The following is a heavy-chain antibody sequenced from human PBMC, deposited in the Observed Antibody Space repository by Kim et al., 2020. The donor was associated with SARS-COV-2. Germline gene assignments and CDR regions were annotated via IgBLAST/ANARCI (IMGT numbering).Heavy chain of an antibody. D-gene: IGHD1-1*01. V-gene: IGHV1-69*04. CDR2: IIPILGIA. CDR3: ARDGREGTTYGKDYGMDV. CDR1: GGTFSSYA. J-gene: IGHJ6*02. Sequence: SVKVSCKASGGTFSSYAISWVRQAPGQGLEWMGRIIPILGIANYAQKFQGRVTITADKSTSTAYMELSSLRSEDTAVYYCARDGREGTTYGKDYGMDVWGQGTTVTVSS.